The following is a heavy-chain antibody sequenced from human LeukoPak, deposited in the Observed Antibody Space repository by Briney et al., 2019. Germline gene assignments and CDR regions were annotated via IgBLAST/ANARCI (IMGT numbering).Heavy chain of an antibody. CDR2: IASDGTNK. Sequence: RRSLRLSCSPSRFTSSDYAMHSGPQAPGKGLGCGAVIASDGTNKSYAECVRGRFTISRDNSAKTLFLYMNSLTGAVTSVYYCTLTTLAVVYYFDYWGRGTLVSVSS. V-gene: IGHV3-30*04. CDR3: TLTTLAVVYYFDY. CDR1: RFTSSDYA. D-gene: IGHD1/OR15-1a*01. J-gene: IGHJ4*02.